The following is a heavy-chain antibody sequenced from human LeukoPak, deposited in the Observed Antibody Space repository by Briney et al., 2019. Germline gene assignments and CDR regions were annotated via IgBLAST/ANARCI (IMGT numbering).Heavy chain of an antibody. CDR3: ARGNTPDYYGSGSYYSYFDY. V-gene: IGHV4-34*01. Sequence: SETLSLTCAVYGGSFSGYYWSWIRQPPGKGLEWIGEINHSGSTNYHPSLKSRVTISVDTSKNQFSLKLSSVTAADTAVYYCARGNTPDYYGSGSYYSYFDYWGQGTLVTVSS. J-gene: IGHJ4*02. CDR2: INHSGST. CDR1: GGSFSGYY. D-gene: IGHD3-10*01.